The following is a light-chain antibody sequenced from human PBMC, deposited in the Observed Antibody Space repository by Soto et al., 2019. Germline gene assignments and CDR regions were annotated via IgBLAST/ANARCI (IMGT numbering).Light chain of an antibody. CDR3: QQRHNLPHT. Sequence: DIQMTQSPSSLSASVGDRVTITCQASQDVRKYLSWYQQKARKAPKLLIYDASNLETGVPSRFSGSGSGTDFTFPISSLQPEDIVTYYCQQRHNLPHTFGPGTKVDIK. CDR2: DAS. V-gene: IGKV1-33*01. J-gene: IGKJ3*01. CDR1: QDVRKY.